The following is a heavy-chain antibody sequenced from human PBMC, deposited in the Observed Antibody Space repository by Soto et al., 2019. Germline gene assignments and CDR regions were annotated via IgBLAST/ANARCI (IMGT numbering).Heavy chain of an antibody. CDR1: GFTFSSYG. J-gene: IGHJ4*02. Sequence: GGSLRLSCAASGFTFSSYGMHWVRQAPGKGLEWVAVISYDGSNKYYADSVKGRFTISRDNSKNTLYLQMNSLRAEDTAVYYCANLDVQQRRNFDYWSQGTLVTVSS. D-gene: IGHD6-13*01. CDR3: ANLDVQQRRNFDY. V-gene: IGHV3-30*18. CDR2: ISYDGSNK.